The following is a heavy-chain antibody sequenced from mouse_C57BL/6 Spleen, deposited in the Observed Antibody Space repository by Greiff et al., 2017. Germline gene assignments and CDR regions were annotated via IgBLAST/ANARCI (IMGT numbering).Heavy chain of an antibody. Sequence: VQLQQSGAELVKPGASVKLSCKASGYTFTEYTIHWVKQRSGQGLEWIGWFYPGSGSIKYNEKFKDKATLTADKSSSTVYMELSRLTSEDSAVYFCARHPPYYYGSSPYAMDYWGQGTSVTVSS. D-gene: IGHD1-1*01. CDR1: GYTFTEYT. CDR3: ARHPPYYYGSSPYAMDY. J-gene: IGHJ4*01. CDR2: FYPGSGSI. V-gene: IGHV1-62-2*01.